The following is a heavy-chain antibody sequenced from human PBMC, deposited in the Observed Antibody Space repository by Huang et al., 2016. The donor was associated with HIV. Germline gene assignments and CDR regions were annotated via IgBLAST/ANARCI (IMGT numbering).Heavy chain of an antibody. CDR1: GYTFTGYY. J-gene: IGHJ4*02. Sequence: VQLVQSGAEVKKPGASVKVSCKAVGYTFTGYYMPGVRQAPGQGFEWMGWINPNMGGTKYAQKLQGRVTMTRDTSISTAYMELSRLRSDDTAVYYCARDDHYDSSGYLGYWGQGTLVTVSS. D-gene: IGHD3-22*01. V-gene: IGHV1-2*02. CDR2: INPNMGGT. CDR3: ARDDHYDSSGYLGY.